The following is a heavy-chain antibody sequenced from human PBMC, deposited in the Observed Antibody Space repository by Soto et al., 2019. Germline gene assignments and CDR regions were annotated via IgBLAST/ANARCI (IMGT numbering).Heavy chain of an antibody. J-gene: IGHJ3*02. CDR1: GYTFTGYY. Sequence: ASVKVSCKASGYTFTGYYMHWVRQAPGQGLEWMGWINPNSGGTNYAQKFQGWVTMTRDTSISTAYMELSRLRSDDTAVYYCARTTICSSTSCYYDAFDIWGQGTMVTVSS. V-gene: IGHV1-2*04. CDR2: INPNSGGT. D-gene: IGHD2-2*01. CDR3: ARTTICSSTSCYYDAFDI.